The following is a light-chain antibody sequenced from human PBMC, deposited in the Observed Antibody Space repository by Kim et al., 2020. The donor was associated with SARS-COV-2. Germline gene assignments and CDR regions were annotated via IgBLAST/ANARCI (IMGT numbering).Light chain of an antibody. V-gene: IGKV2-24*01. CDR2: KIS. Sequence: QPASTSCTSSQTLVNGDVNTYLSWLPLRRGQPPRLLIYKISNRCSGVPDRFSDSGAGTDFTLKISRVDAEYVGVYYCMQATQFPYTLGQGNKLENK. CDR1: QTLVNGDVNTY. J-gene: IGKJ2*01. CDR3: MQATQFPYT.